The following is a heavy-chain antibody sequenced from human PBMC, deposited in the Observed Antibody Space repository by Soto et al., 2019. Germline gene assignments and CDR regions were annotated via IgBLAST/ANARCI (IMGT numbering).Heavy chain of an antibody. CDR2: IYYSGNT. Sequence: SETLSLTCIVSGGSISNIRYYWGWIRQPPGKGLEWIGSIYYSGNTYHNPSLKSRVTISVDTSKNQFSLKLSPVTAADTAVYYCARHERSSSTWYAGSWGQGTLVTSPQ. D-gene: IGHD6-13*01. CDR3: ARHERSSSTWYAGS. J-gene: IGHJ5*02. V-gene: IGHV4-39*01. CDR1: GGSISNIRYY.